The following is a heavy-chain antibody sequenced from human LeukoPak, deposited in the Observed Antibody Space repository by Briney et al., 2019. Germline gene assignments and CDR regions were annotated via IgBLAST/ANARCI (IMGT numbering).Heavy chain of an antibody. CDR2: ISGSGGST. D-gene: IGHD3-3*01. CDR3: AKSPKFGIFGVVTDY. J-gene: IGHJ4*02. V-gene: IGHV3-23*01. Sequence: TGGSLRLSCAASGFTFSSYAMSWVRQAPGKGLEWVSAISGSGGSTYYADSVKGRFTISRDNSKNTLYLQMNSLRAEDTAVYYCAKSPKFGIFGVVTDYWGQGTLVTVSS. CDR1: GFTFSSYA.